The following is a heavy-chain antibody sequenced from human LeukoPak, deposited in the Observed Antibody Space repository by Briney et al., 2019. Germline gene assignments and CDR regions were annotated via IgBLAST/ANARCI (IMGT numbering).Heavy chain of an antibody. CDR3: ARGVYSSSPFYYYYYMDV. J-gene: IGHJ6*03. Sequence: PSETLSLTCTVSGGSISSYYWSWIRQPPGKGLEWIGYIYYSGSTNYNPSLKSRVTISVDTSKNQFSLKLSSVTAADTAVYYCARGVYSSSPFYYYYYMDVWGKGTTVTVSS. D-gene: IGHD6-13*01. CDR1: GGSISSYY. V-gene: IGHV4-59*01. CDR2: IYYSGST.